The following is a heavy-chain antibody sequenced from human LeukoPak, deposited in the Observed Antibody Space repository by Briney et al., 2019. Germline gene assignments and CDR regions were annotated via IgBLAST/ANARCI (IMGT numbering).Heavy chain of an antibody. J-gene: IGHJ4*02. CDR3: ARWSQFGSSSVGAHHFDH. Sequence: GGSLRLSCAASEFTFSSYTMNWVRQAPGKGLEWVSSISSSSTYIYYADSVKGRFTISRDNAKNSLFLQMSSLRAEDTAVYYCARWSQFGSSSVGAHHFDHWGQGTLVTFSS. CDR2: ISSSSTYI. D-gene: IGHD6-6*01. V-gene: IGHV3-21*01. CDR1: EFTFSSYT.